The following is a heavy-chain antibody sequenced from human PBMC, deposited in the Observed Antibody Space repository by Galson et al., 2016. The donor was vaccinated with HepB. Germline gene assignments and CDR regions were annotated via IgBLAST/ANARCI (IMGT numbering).Heavy chain of an antibody. CDR3: TTSMARSIHYYGMDI. D-gene: IGHD5-24*01. CDR1: GFSLRGYG. Sequence: SLRLSCAVSGFSLRGYGVNWVRQASGGGLEWIGRIRSRGHTYAKSYTASVRGRFTISRDDSKNTAYLQMDSLKTEDTGIYYCTTSMARSIHYYGMDIWGRGTTVTVSS. CDR2: IRSRGHTYAK. J-gene: IGHJ6*01. V-gene: IGHV3-73*01.